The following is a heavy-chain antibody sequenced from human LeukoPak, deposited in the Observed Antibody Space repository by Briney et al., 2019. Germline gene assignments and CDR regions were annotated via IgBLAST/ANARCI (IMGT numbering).Heavy chain of an antibody. Sequence: GRSLRLSCAASGFTFDDYAMHWVRQAPGKGLEWVSGISWNSGSIGYADSVKGRFTISRDNAKNSLYLQMNSLRAEDTALYYCAKDSRFLEWLLLTDGMDVWGQGTTVTVSS. CDR1: GFTFDDYA. CDR2: ISWNSGSI. J-gene: IGHJ6*02. D-gene: IGHD3-3*01. CDR3: AKDSRFLEWLLLTDGMDV. V-gene: IGHV3-9*01.